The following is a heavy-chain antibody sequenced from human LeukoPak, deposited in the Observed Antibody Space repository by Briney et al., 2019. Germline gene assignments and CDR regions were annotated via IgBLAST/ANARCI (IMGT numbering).Heavy chain of an antibody. V-gene: IGHV3-74*01. CDR3: ATDAAGLEY. D-gene: IGHD1-14*01. J-gene: IGHJ4*02. CDR2: IKNDGTTT. CDR1: GFSIRNYW. Sequence: GGSLRLSCTASGFSIRNYWMHWLRQAPGKGLVWVSRIKNDGTTTTYADSVEGRFTISRDNAKNTVYLQMSSLRGEDTGVYYCATDAAGLEYWGQGTLVTVSS.